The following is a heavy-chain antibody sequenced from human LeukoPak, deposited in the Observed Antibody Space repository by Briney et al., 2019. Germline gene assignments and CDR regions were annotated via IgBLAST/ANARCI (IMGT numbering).Heavy chain of an antibody. CDR1: GGTFSSYA. CDR2: IIPIFGTA. Sequence: ASVKVSCKASGGTFSSYAISWVRQAPGQGLEWMGGIIPIFGTANYAQKFQGRVTITADESTSTAYMELSSLRSEDTAVYYCAKPAYSTLLHGMDVWGQGTTVTVSS. V-gene: IGHV1-69*13. J-gene: IGHJ6*02. D-gene: IGHD6-13*01. CDR3: AKPAYSTLLHGMDV.